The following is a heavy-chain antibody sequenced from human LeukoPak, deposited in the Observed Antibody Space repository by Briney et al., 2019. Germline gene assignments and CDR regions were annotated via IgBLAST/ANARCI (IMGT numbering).Heavy chain of an antibody. J-gene: IGHJ4*02. CDR2: INDSGSGT. Sequence: GGSLRLSCAASGYTFSNSAMGWVRQAPGKGLEWVSSINDSGSGTFYPDSVKGRFTISRDNSKNMLYLQMNSLRIDDTAVYYCAKRQLRGDSSYYFDYWGPGTLVTVSS. CDR1: GYTFSNSA. V-gene: IGHV3-23*01. D-gene: IGHD3-16*01. CDR3: AKRQLRGDSSYYFDY.